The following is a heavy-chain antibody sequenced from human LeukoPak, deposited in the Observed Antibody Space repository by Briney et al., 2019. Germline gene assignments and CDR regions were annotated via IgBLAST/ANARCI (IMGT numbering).Heavy chain of an antibody. J-gene: IGHJ4*02. CDR1: GYTFTGYY. CDR3: ARSPFYDYVWGSYPPSDY. V-gene: IGHV1-2*02. CDR2: INPNSGGT. D-gene: IGHD3-16*01. Sequence: GASVKVSCKASGYTFTGYYMHWVRQAPGQGLEWMGWINPNSGGTNYAQKFQGRVTMTRDTSISTAYMELSRLRSDDTAVYYCARSPFYDYVWGSYPPSDYWGQGTLVTGSS.